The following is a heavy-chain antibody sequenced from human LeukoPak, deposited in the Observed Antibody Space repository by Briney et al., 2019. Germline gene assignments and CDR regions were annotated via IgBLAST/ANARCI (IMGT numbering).Heavy chain of an antibody. Sequence: GGSLRLSCAASGFTFSNYGMNWVRQAPGKGVGGVSIITSGVGITYYADSVKGRFTISRDNSKNTLYLQMNSLRAEDTAVYYCAKGDYYDFDYWGQGTLVTVSS. J-gene: IGHJ4*02. CDR1: GFTFSNYG. CDR3: AKGDYYDFDY. V-gene: IGHV3-23*01. CDR2: ITSGVGIT. D-gene: IGHD3-10*01.